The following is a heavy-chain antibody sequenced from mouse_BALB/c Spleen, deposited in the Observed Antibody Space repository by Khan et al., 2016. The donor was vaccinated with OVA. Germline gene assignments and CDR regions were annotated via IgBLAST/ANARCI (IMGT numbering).Heavy chain of an antibody. CDR3: ARATYRYAFVY. Sequence: VQLQQSGPSLVKPSQTLSLTCSVTGDSITTGYWNWIRKFPGNKLEYMGYIIYTGYTYYNPSLKSRISITRHTSNNQYYLQLNSVTDDDTATYYCARATYRYAFVYWGQGTLVTVSA. CDR2: IIYTGYT. V-gene: IGHV3-8*02. J-gene: IGHJ3*01. CDR1: GDSITTGY. D-gene: IGHD2-14*01.